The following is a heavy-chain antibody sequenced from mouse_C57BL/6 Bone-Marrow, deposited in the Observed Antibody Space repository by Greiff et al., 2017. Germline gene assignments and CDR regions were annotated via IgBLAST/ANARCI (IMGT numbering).Heavy chain of an antibody. CDR1: GYAFSSSW. Sequence: QVQLKESGPELVKPGASVKISCKASGYAFSSSWMNWVKQRPGKGLEWIGRIYPGDGDTNYNGKFKGKATLTADKSSSTAYMQLSSLTSEDSAVYFCARSEEYDGDYYAMDYWGQGTSVTVSS. V-gene: IGHV1-82*01. J-gene: IGHJ4*01. D-gene: IGHD2-14*01. CDR3: ARSEEYDGDYYAMDY. CDR2: IYPGDGDT.